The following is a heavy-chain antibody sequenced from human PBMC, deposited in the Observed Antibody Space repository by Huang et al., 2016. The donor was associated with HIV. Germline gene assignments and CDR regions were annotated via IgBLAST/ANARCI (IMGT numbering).Heavy chain of an antibody. CDR2: IIPICGTA. CDR1: GGTFITYA. D-gene: IGHD6-6*01. V-gene: IGHV1-69*01. Sequence: QVQLVQSGAEVKKPGSSVKVSCKASGGTFITYAISWVRQAPGQGLEGMGGIIPICGTANNAQKGQGTGTITAEEFTSTAYMELSSLRSEDTALYYCARGRTRSSLYDSYYGLDVWGQGTTVTVSS. J-gene: IGHJ6*02. CDR3: ARGRTRSSLYDSYYGLDV.